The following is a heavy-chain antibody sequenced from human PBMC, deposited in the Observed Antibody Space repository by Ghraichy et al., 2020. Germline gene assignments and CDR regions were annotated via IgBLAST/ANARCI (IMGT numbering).Heavy chain of an antibody. D-gene: IGHD4-23*01. J-gene: IGHJ5*02. CDR2: INHSGST. CDR1: GGSFSGYY. CDR3: ARFSRWLPSWT. Sequence: SETLSLTCAVYGGSFSGYYWSWIRQPPGKGLEWIGEINHSGSTNYNPSLKSRVTISVDTSKNQFSLKLSSVTAADTAVYYCARFSRWLPSWTWGQGTLVTVSS. V-gene: IGHV4-34*01.